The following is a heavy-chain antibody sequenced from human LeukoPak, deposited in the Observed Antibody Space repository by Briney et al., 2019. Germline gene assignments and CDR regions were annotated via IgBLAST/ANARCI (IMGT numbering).Heavy chain of an antibody. J-gene: IGHJ5*02. V-gene: IGHV4-59*01. CDR2: IYYSGST. CDR3: ARDRKDYYDILTGYSPAGWFDP. Sequence: PSETLSLTCTVSGGSISSYYWSWIRQPPGKGLEWIGYIYYSGSTNYNPSLKSRVTISVDTSKNQFSLKLSSVTAADTAVYYCARDRKDYYDILTGYSPAGWFDPWGQGTLVTVSS. CDR1: GGSISSYY. D-gene: IGHD3-9*01.